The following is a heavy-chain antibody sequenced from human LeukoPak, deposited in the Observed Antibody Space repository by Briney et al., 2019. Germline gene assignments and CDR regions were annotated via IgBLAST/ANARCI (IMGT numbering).Heavy chain of an antibody. CDR2: ISSSSSTI. CDR3: ARDYGDYSSLYFDY. J-gene: IGHJ4*02. V-gene: IGHV3-48*01. Sequence: GGSLRLSCAASGFTFSSYSMNWVRQAPGKGLEWVSYISSSSSTIYYADSGKGRFTISRDNAKNSLYLQMNSLRAEDTAVYYCARDYGDYSSLYFDYWGQGTLVTVSS. CDR1: GFTFSSYS. D-gene: IGHD4-17*01.